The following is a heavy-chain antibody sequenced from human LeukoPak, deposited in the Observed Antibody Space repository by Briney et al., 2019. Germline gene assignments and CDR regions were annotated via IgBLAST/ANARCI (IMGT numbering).Heavy chain of an antibody. D-gene: IGHD6-13*01. Sequence: GGSLRLSYAASGFSFSSYAMGWVRQAPGQGLEWVSAISGSGGSTYYADSMKGRFTIYRDNSKNTLYLQMNSLRADDTAIYYCAKNGGSSWPAYYFDYWGQGTLVTVSS. J-gene: IGHJ4*02. CDR1: GFSFSSYA. CDR3: AKNGGSSWPAYYFDY. V-gene: IGHV3-23*01. CDR2: ISGSGGST.